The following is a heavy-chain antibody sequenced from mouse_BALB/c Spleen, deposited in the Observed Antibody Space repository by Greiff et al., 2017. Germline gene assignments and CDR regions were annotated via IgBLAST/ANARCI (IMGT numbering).Heavy chain of an antibody. CDR1: GFTFSSYA. Sequence: EVNLVESGGGLVKPGGSLKLSCAASGFTFSSYAMSWVRQTPEKRLEWVASISSGGSTYYPDSVKGRFTISRDNARNILYLQMSSLRSEDTAMYYCARGNGNYAMDYWGQGTSVTVSS. J-gene: IGHJ4*01. V-gene: IGHV5-6-5*01. D-gene: IGHD2-1*01. CDR2: ISSGGST. CDR3: ARGNGNYAMDY.